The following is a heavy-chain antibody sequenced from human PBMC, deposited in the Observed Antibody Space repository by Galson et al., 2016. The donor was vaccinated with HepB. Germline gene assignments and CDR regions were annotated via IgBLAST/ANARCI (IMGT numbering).Heavy chain of an antibody. V-gene: IGHV3-9*01. CDR2: ISWNSGRI. CDR3: AKDTSYSSSWFYFDY. CDR1: GFTFDVYA. D-gene: IGHD6-13*01. J-gene: IGHJ4*02. Sequence: SLRLSCAASGFTFDVYAMHWVRQAPGKGLEWVSGISWNSGRIGYADSVKGRFTISRDNAKNSLFLQMNSLRPEDTALYCCAKDTSYSSSWFYFDYWGQGALVTVSS.